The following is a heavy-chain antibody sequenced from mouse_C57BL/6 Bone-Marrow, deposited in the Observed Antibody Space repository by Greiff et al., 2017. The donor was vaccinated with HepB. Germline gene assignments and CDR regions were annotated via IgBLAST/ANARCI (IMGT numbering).Heavy chain of an antibody. Sequence: QVQLQQPGAELVMPGASVKLSCKASGYTFTSYWMHWVKQRPGQGLEWIGEIDPSDSYTNYNQKFKGKSTLTVDKSSSTAYMQLSSLTSEDSAVYCCASYYGSSYWYFDVWGRGTTITVTA. CDR3: ASYYGSSYWYFDV. D-gene: IGHD1-1*01. J-gene: IGHJ1*03. V-gene: IGHV1-69*01. CDR2: IDPSDSYT. CDR1: GYTFTSYW.